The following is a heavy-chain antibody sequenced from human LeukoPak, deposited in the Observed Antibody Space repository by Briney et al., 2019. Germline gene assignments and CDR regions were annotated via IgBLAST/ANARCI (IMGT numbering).Heavy chain of an antibody. CDR3: ARYSGNPASFEY. D-gene: IGHD1-26*01. V-gene: IGHV3-7*01. CDR1: GFIISSYW. J-gene: IGHJ4*02. Sequence: GGSLRLSCAASGFIISSYWMRWVRQAPGKGLEWVANIKQDGSEKHYVDSVKGRFTISKDNAKNSLYLQMNSLRAEDTGVYYCARYSGNPASFEYWGQGTLVTVSS. CDR2: IKQDGSEK.